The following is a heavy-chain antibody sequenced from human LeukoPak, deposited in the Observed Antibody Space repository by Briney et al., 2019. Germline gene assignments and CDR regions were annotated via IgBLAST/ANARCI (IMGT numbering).Heavy chain of an antibody. V-gene: IGHV4-4*07. CDR1: GGSISSYY. Sequence: RTSETLSLTWTVSGGSISSYYWSWIRQPAGKGLEWIGRIYTSGSTNYNPSLKSRVTMSVDTSKNQFSLKLSSVTAADTAVYYCAREGDYRQLATHWGQGTLVTVSS. CDR3: AREGDYRQLATH. CDR2: IYTSGST. J-gene: IGHJ4*02. D-gene: IGHD4-11*01.